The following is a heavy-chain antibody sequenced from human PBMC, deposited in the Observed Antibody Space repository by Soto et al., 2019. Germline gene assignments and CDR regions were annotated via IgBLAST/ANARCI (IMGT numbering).Heavy chain of an antibody. V-gene: IGHV4-31*03. CDR3: ARHNYDSSGTAVDV. J-gene: IGHJ6*02. D-gene: IGHD3-22*01. Sequence: QVQLQESGPGLVKPSQTLSLTCTVSGGSISSGGYYWSWIRQHPGKGLEWIGYIYYSGSTYYNPSLQSRVTISVYTSKNQFSLKLSSVTAADTAVYYCARHNYDSSGTAVDVWGQGTTVTVSS. CDR2: IYYSGST. CDR1: GGSISSGGYY.